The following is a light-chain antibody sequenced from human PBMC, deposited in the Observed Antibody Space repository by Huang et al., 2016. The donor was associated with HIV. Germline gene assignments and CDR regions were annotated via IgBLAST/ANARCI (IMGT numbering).Light chain of an antibody. CDR3: QQRSNWPLT. J-gene: IGKJ4*01. CDR1: QSVSSS. Sequence: EIVLTQSPATLSLSPGERATLSCRASQSVSSSLAWYQQKPGQAPRLLIYDASNRATGIPDRFSGSGSGTDFTLTISSLEPEDFAVYYCQQRSNWPLTFGGGTKVDIK. CDR2: DAS. V-gene: IGKV3-11*01.